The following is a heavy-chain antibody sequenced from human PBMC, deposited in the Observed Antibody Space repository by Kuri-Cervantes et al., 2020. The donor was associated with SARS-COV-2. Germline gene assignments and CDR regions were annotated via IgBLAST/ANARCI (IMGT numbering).Heavy chain of an antibody. CDR3: ARDRGVDYCSSTSCPSGPFGPFDP. D-gene: IGHD2-2*01. CDR2: ISYDGSNK. Sequence: GESLKISCAASGFTFISYAMHWVRQAPGKGLEWVAVISYDGSNKYYADSVKGRFTISRDNSKNTLYLQMTSLRAEDTAVYYCARDRGVDYCSSTSCPSGPFGPFDPWGQGTLVTVSS. CDR1: GFTFISYA. J-gene: IGHJ5*02. V-gene: IGHV3-30-3*01.